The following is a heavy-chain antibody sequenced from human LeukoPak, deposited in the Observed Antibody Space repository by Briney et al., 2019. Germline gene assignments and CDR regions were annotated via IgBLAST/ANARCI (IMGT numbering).Heavy chain of an antibody. D-gene: IGHD3-22*01. CDR2: ITTSGAV. J-gene: IGHJ3*02. CDR1: GFTFNIYS. CDR3: AKDFSIVVYYDISGYPLSAFDI. V-gene: IGHV3-48*01. Sequence: GGSLRLSCAASGFTFNIYSFNWVRQTPGKGLEWVSWITTSGAVYYADSVKGRFTIFRDNARNSLHLKMNSLRAVDTAVYYCAKDFSIVVYYDISGYPLSAFDIWGQGTMVTVSS.